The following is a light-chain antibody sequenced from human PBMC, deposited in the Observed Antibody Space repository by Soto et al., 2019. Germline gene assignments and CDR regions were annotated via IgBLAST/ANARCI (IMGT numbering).Light chain of an antibody. Sequence: DIVMTQSPDSLAVSLGERATINCKSSQSVLYSSNNKNYLAWYQQKPGQPPKLLIYWASARDSGVPDRFSGSGSGTDFTLTISSLQAEDVAIYYCQQYYGTPVTFGQGTKVDIK. J-gene: IGKJ1*01. CDR2: WAS. V-gene: IGKV4-1*01. CDR3: QQYYGTPVT. CDR1: QSVLYSSNNKNY.